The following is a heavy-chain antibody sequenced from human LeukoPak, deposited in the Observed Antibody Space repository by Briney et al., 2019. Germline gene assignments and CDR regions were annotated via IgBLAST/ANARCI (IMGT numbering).Heavy chain of an antibody. CDR2: INPSGGST. V-gene: IGHV1-46*01. D-gene: IGHD5-24*01. J-gene: IGHJ4*02. CDR3: ARDPIRDGYSYYFDY. Sequence: ASVKVSCKASGYTFTSYYTHWVRQAPGQGLEWMGIINPSGGSTSYAQKFQGRVTMTRDTSTSTVYMELSSLRSEDTAVYYCARDPIRDGYSYYFDYWGQGTLVSVSS. CDR1: GYTFTSYY.